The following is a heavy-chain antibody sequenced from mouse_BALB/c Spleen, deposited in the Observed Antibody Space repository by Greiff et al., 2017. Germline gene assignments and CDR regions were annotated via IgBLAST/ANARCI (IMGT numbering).Heavy chain of an antibody. CDR2: IWAGGST. V-gene: IGHV2-9*02. CDR1: GFSLTSYG. Sequence: QVQLQQSGPGLVAPSQSLSITCTVSGFSLTSYGVHWVRQPPGKGLEWLGVIWAGGSTNYNSALMSRLSISKDNSKSQVFLKMNRLQTDDTAMYYCASNYYGRDYYAMDYWGQGTSVTVSS. D-gene: IGHD1-1*01. J-gene: IGHJ4*01. CDR3: ASNYYGRDYYAMDY.